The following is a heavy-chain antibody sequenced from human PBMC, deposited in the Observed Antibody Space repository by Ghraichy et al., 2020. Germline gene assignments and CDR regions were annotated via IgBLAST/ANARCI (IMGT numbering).Heavy chain of an antibody. CDR1: GGSISSYY. Sequence: SETLSLTCTVSGGSISSYYWSWIRQPAGKGLEWIGRIYTSGSTNYNPSLKSRVTMSVDTSKNQFSLKLSSVTAADTAVYYCAREMGIRFLEWLLSPFDYWGQGTLVTVSS. V-gene: IGHV4-4*07. CDR2: IYTSGST. D-gene: IGHD3-3*01. CDR3: AREMGIRFLEWLLSPFDY. J-gene: IGHJ4*02.